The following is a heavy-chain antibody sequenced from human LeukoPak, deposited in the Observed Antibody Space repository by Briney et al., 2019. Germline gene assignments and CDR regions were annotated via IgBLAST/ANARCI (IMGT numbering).Heavy chain of an antibody. J-gene: IGHJ4*02. CDR3: ARRGSTDY. CDR1: GFSFSGYW. CDR2: IKEDGSEK. V-gene: IGHV3-7*03. Sequence: GGSLRLSCAASGFSFSGYWMTWVRQAPGKGLEWVANIKEDGSEKYYADFVKGRYTISRDNAKNSLDLQMNSLRAEDTAVYYCARRGSTDYWGQGTVVTVSS. D-gene: IGHD3-10*01.